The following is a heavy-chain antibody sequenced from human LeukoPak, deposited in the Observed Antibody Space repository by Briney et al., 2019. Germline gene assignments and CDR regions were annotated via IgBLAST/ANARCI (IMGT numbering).Heavy chain of an antibody. J-gene: IGHJ3*01. Sequence: SETLSLTCTVSGGSISSGSYYWSWIRQPAGKGLEWIGRIYTSGSTYYNPSLKSRVTISVDRSKNQFSLKLSSVTAADTAVYYCARGVHSGYEALYLWGQGTMVTVSS. D-gene: IGHD5-12*01. CDR3: ARGVHSGYEALYL. V-gene: IGHV4-61*02. CDR1: GGSISSGSYY. CDR2: IYTSGST.